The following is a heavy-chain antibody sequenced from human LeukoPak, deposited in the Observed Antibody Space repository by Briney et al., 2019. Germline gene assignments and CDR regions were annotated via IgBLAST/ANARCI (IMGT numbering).Heavy chain of an antibody. J-gene: IGHJ4*02. CDR3: ARDLRVLRFLAWLLDY. Sequence: ASVKVSCKASVYTVTRYYMHWVRQAPGQGLEWMGWINPNSGGTNYAHKFQGRVNITRDTSINPAYMELGRLRSEDTAVYFCARDLRVLRFLAWLLDYWGQGTLVTVSS. CDR2: INPNSGGT. D-gene: IGHD3-3*01. V-gene: IGHV1-2*02. CDR1: VYTVTRYY.